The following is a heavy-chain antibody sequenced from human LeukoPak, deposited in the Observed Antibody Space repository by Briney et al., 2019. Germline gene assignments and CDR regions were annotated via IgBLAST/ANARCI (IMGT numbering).Heavy chain of an antibody. D-gene: IGHD3-10*01. CDR2: IYSGGST. J-gene: IGHJ6*02. CDR3: AREATTMVRGALYYYYGMDV. Sequence: GGSLRLSCAASGFTVSRNYMSWVRQAPGEGLEWVSVIYSGGSTYYADSVKVRFTISRDNSKNTLYLQMNSLRAEDTAVYYCAREATTMVRGALYYYYGMDVWGQGTTVTVSS. V-gene: IGHV3-66*01. CDR1: GFTVSRNY.